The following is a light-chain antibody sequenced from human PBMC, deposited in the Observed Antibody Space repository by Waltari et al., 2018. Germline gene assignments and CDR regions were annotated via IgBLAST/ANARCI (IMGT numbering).Light chain of an antibody. CDR3: QTYDYALGGSVV. J-gene: IGLJ2*01. CDR2: DNN. CDR1: NSNFGAGYA. Sequence: QSVLTQPPSVSGAPGQRVTISCTGSNSNFGAGYAVHWCQQLPGAAPKLLIYDNNNRPSGVPERFSGSKSGTSASLAITGLQAEDEADYYCQTYDYALGGSVVFGGGTKVTVL. V-gene: IGLV1-40*01.